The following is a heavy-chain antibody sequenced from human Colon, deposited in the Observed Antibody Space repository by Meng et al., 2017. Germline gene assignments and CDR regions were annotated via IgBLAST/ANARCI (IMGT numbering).Heavy chain of an antibody. Sequence: VQLQELGPGGVKPSGTLSLTCTVSGDSIRSDIWWSWVRQPPGKGLEWIGEVYHRGDTNYNPSLKSRVDISVDKSKNQFYLSLFSVTAADTAVYYCGRDQGRELINHWGQGTLVTVSS. CDR1: GDSIRSDIW. D-gene: IGHD1-7*01. CDR3: GRDQGRELINH. CDR2: VYHRGDT. V-gene: IGHV4-4*02. J-gene: IGHJ4*02.